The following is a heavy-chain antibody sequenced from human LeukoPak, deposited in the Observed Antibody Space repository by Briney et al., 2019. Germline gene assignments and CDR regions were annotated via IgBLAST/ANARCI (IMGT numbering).Heavy chain of an antibody. CDR3: ARGGIVGYFDL. CDR2: INHSGST. Sequence: PSETLSLTCAVYGGSFSGYYWSWIRQPPGKGLEWIGEINHSGSTYYNPSLKSRVTISVDTSKNQFSLKLSSVTAADTAVYYCARGGIVGYFDLWGRGTLVTVSS. J-gene: IGHJ2*01. CDR1: GGSFSGYY. V-gene: IGHV4-34*09. D-gene: IGHD3-16*02.